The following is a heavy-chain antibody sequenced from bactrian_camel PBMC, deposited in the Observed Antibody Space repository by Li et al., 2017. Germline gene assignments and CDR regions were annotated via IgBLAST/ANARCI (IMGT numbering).Heavy chain of an antibody. Sequence: HVQLVESGGGLVQPGGSLRLSCAASGFTFSSYWMYWVRQAPGKGLEWVSTVNSGGGTTYYADSGKGRFTITRGDRQNTVYLQMNNLKSEDTAVYHCVGDIATSLPPRWGQGTQVTVSS. CDR2: VNSGGGTT. D-gene: IGHD5*01. CDR3: VGDIATSLPPR. J-gene: IGHJ4*01. CDR1: GFTFSSYW. V-gene: IGHV3S1*01.